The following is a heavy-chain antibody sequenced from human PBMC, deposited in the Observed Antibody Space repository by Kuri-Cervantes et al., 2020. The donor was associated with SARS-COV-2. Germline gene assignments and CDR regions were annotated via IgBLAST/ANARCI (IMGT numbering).Heavy chain of an antibody. CDR1: GYSISSGYY. CDR3: ARGAID. D-gene: IGHD2/OR15-2a*01. CDR2: IYYNGST. J-gene: IGHJ4*02. V-gene: IGHV4-38-2*02. Sequence: GSLRLSCTVSGYSISSGYYWGWIRQPPGKGLEWVGYIYYNGSTYYNPSLRSRVIVSVDRSKNQFSLNLNSVTAADTALYYCARGAIDWGQGTLVTVSP.